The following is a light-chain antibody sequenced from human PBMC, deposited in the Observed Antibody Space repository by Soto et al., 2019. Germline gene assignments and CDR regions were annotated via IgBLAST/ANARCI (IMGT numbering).Light chain of an antibody. J-gene: IGKJ2*01. V-gene: IGKV3D-15*01. CDR2: GAS. CDR3: QQYYDWPPNT. CDR1: QPIANK. Sequence: TQSPALLSVSPVETATLSCKASQPIANKLDWYQQSPGQTPRLLIYGASTRASGVPDRFSGSGSGTDFTLTITSPQAEDFATYYCQQYYDWPPNTFGQGTKVDIK.